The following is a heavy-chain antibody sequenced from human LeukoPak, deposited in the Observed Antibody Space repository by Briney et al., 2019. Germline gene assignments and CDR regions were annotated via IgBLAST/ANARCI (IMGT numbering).Heavy chain of an antibody. D-gene: IGHD4-17*01. CDR3: ARGGFYGDPASKYYYYGMDV. CDR1: GGTFSSYA. J-gene: IGHJ6*04. Sequence: GASVKVSRKASGGTFSSYAISWVRQAPGQGLEWMGGIIPIFGTANYAQKFQGRVTITADESTSTAYMELSSLRSEDTAVYYCARGGFYGDPASKYYYYGMDVWGKGTTVTVSS. V-gene: IGHV1-69*13. CDR2: IIPIFGTA.